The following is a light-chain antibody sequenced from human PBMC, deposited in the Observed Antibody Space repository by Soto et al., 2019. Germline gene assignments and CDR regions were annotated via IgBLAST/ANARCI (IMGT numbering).Light chain of an antibody. Sequence: DIVMTQSPDSLAVSLGERATINCKSSQSVLYSSNNKNYLAWYQQKPGQPPKLLLYWASTRESGVPDRFSGSGSGTDFTLTISSLQAEDLAVYYCQQYYSTPHTFGQGTKLEIK. CDR3: QQYYSTPHT. CDR2: WAS. J-gene: IGKJ2*01. CDR1: QSVLYSSNNKNY. V-gene: IGKV4-1*01.